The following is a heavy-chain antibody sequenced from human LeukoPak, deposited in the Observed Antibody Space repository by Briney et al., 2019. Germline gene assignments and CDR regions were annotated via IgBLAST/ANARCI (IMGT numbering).Heavy chain of an antibody. J-gene: IGHJ6*03. CDR2: INHSGST. D-gene: IGHD4-17*01. CDR3: ARVHPERDDYGDYYYYYYMDV. CDR1: GGSFSGYY. Sequence: SETLSLTCAVYGGSFSGYYWSWIRQPPGKGLEWIGEINHSGSTNYNPSLKSRVTMSVDTSKNQFSLKLSSVTAADTAVYYCARVHPERDDYGDYYYYYYMDVWGKGTTVTVSS. V-gene: IGHV4-34*01.